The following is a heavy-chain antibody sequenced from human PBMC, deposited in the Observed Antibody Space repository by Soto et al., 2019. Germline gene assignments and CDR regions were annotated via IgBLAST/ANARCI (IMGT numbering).Heavy chain of an antibody. CDR3: AKDQLYIRGVIHNWFDP. D-gene: IGHD3-10*02. CDR1: GQNIKTNYW. J-gene: IGHJ5*02. Sequence: SETLSLTCLVSGQNIKTNYWWAWVRQSPGKGLEWIGEIYHSGSAIYTPSLKNRVTLSLDGSKNEFSLNVNSVTAADTAVYYCAKDQLYIRGVIHNWFDPWGQGTLVTVSS. CDR2: IYHSGSA. V-gene: IGHV4-4*02.